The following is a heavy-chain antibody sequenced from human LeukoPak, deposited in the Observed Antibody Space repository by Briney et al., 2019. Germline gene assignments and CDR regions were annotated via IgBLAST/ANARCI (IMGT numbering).Heavy chain of an antibody. V-gene: IGHV3-30*02. D-gene: IGHD3-10*01. J-gene: IGHJ5*01. CDR2: IWYDGSNK. CDR3: AKHDPITLVRGVTNWFDS. CDR1: GFTFSRYG. Sequence: PGGSLGLSCAASGFTFSRYGMHWVRQAPGKGLEWVAFIWYDGSNKYYADSVKGRFTISRDNSKNTLYVQMNSLRAEDTAVYYCAKHDPITLVRGVTNWFDSWGQGTLVTVSS.